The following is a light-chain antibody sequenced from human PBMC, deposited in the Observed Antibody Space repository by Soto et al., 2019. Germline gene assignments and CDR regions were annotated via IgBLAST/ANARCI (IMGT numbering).Light chain of an antibody. CDR1: QDISDY. CDR3: QQYDDIPYP. CDR2: DAF. V-gene: IGKV1-33*01. Sequence: DIQMTQSPSSLSASVGDRVTITCQASQDISDYVNWYQQKPGKAPNLLIYDAFNLKTGVPSRFSASRSGTDFTFTISSLQPEDFATYFCQQYDDIPYPFGQGTKLEIK. J-gene: IGKJ2*01.